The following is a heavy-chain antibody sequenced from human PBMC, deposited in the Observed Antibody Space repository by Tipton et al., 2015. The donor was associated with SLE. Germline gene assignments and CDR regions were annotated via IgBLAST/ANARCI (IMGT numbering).Heavy chain of an antibody. CDR1: GESFSGYY. D-gene: IGHD5-12*01. CDR3: AREYSGYDYRTFDH. CDR2: ISPSVST. J-gene: IGHJ4*02. V-gene: IGHV4-34*01. Sequence: TLSLTCAVYGESFSGYYWSWIRQPPGKGLEWIGEISPSVSTNYNPSLKSRVTISVDTSKNQFSLKLRSVTAADTAVYYCAREYSGYDYRTFDHWGQGTLVTVSS.